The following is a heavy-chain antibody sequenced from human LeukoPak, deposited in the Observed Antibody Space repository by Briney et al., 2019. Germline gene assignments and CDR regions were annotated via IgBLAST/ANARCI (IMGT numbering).Heavy chain of an antibody. J-gene: IGHJ4*02. V-gene: IGHV3-30*04. CDR1: GFTCSSYS. CDR3: AREPHTTGYYYSFDY. D-gene: IGHD3-22*01. CDR2: ISYDGSNK. Sequence: GRSLRLSCAASGFTCSSYSMHWVRQAPGKGLEWVAVISYDGSNKYYADSVKGRFTISRDNSKNTLYLQMNSLRAEDTAVYYCAREPHTTGYYYSFDYWGQGTLVTVSS.